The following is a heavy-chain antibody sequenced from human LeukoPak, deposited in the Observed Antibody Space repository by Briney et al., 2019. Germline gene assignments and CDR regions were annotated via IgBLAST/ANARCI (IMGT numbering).Heavy chain of an antibody. CDR3: AKARPHDYGDYERFDY. CDR2: ISGSGGST. J-gene: IGHJ4*02. Sequence: PGGSLRLSCAASGFTFSSYAMSWVRQAPGKGLEWVSAISGSGGSTYYADSVKGRFTISRDNSKNTLYLQMNSLRAEDTAVYYCAKARPHDYGDYERFDYWGQGTLVTVSS. CDR1: GFTFSSYA. D-gene: IGHD4-17*01. V-gene: IGHV3-23*01.